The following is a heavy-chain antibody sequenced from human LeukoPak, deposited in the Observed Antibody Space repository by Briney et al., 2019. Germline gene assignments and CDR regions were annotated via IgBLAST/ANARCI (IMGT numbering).Heavy chain of an antibody. Sequence: SETLSLTCAVYGGSFSGYYWSWIRQPPGKGLEWIGYISYSGSTNYNPSLKSRVSMSVDTSKNQFSLKLSSVTAADTAVYYCARHGNWNPFDYWGQGTLVTVSS. J-gene: IGHJ4*02. CDR1: GGSFSGYY. D-gene: IGHD1-20*01. CDR3: ARHGNWNPFDY. V-gene: IGHV4-59*08. CDR2: ISYSGST.